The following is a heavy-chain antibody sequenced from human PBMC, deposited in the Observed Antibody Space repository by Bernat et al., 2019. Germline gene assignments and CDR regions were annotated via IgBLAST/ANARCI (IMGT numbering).Heavy chain of an antibody. CDR1: GFTFINYA. Sequence: EVQLVESGGGLVQPGGSLRLSCAASGFTFINYAMSWVHQAPGKGLEWVSTIGGSGGSTWYADSVKGRFTISRDNSKNTLYLQMNSLRAEESAIYYCAKATRAFDIWGQGTMVTVSS. CDR2: IGGSGGST. D-gene: IGHD1-26*01. V-gene: IGHV3-23*04. CDR3: AKATRAFDI. J-gene: IGHJ3*02.